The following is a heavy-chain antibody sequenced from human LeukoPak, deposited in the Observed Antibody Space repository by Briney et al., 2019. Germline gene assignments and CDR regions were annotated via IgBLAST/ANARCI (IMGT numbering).Heavy chain of an antibody. J-gene: IGHJ4*02. D-gene: IGHD3-22*01. CDR1: GYTFTDYY. CDR3: ARGDYYDSRGFRW. V-gene: IGHV1-2*02. Sequence: ASVKVSCKASGYTFTDYYMHWVRQAPGQGLEWMGWINPDSGGTNCAQKFQGRVTMTRNTSISTAWMELSRLRSDDTAVYYCARGDYYDSRGFRWWGQGTLVTVSS. CDR2: INPDSGGT.